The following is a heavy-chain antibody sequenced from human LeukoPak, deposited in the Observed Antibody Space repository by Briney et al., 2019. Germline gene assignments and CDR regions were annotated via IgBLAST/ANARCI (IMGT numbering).Heavy chain of an antibody. CDR2: INHSGST. Sequence: SETLSLTCAVYGGSLSGYYWSWIRQPPGKGLEWIGEINHSGSTNYNPSLKSRVTISVDTSKNQFSLKLSSVTAADTAVYYCATDYGGNTRLNLFTPGGQGPLVTVSS. CDR3: ATDYGGNTRLNLFTP. D-gene: IGHD4-23*01. V-gene: IGHV4-34*01. J-gene: IGHJ5*02. CDR1: GGSLSGYY.